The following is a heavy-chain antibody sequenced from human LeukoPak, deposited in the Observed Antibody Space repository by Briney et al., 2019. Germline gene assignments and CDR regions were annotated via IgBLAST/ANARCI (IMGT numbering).Heavy chain of an antibody. V-gene: IGHV4-59*11. CDR2: IYYSGST. D-gene: IGHD3-3*01. CDR1: GGSISSHY. J-gene: IGHJ5*02. Sequence: SETLSLTCTVSGGSISSHYWSWIRQPPGKGLEWIGYIYYSGSTNYNPSLKSRVTISVDTSKNQFSLKLSSATAADTAVYYCARDRNDFSFDPWGQGTLVTVSS. CDR3: ARDRNDFSFDP.